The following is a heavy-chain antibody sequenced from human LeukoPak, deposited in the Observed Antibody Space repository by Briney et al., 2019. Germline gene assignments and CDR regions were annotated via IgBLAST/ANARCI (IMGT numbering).Heavy chain of an antibody. D-gene: IGHD2-2*01. CDR2: ISAYNGNT. V-gene: IGHV1-18*01. CDR3: AREDCSSTSCPDYYYGMDV. CDR1: GYTFTSYG. J-gene: IGHJ6*02. Sequence: ASVKVSCKASGYTFTSYGISWVRQAPGQGLEWMGWISAYNGNTNYAQKLQGRVTMTTDTSTSTAYMELRSLRSDDTAVYYCAREDCSSTSCPDYYYGMDVWGQGTTVTVSS.